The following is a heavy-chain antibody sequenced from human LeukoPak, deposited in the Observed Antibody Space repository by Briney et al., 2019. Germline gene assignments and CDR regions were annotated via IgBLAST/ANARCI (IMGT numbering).Heavy chain of an antibody. CDR3: ARWSGYLDY. J-gene: IGHJ4*02. Sequence: PSETLSLTCTVSGGSISSYYWSWTRQPPGKGLEWIGYIYYSGSTNYNPSLKSRVTISVDTSRNQFSLKLSSVTAADTAVYYCARWSGYLDYWGQGTLVTVSS. V-gene: IGHV4-59*01. CDR2: IYYSGST. CDR1: GGSISSYY. D-gene: IGHD3-3*01.